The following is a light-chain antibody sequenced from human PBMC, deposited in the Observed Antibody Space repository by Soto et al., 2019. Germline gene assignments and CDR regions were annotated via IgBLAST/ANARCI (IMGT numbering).Light chain of an antibody. J-gene: IGKJ3*01. CDR3: QKYNSAPFT. V-gene: IGKV1-27*01. CDR1: QGISNY. Sequence: DFKRTKSPSSLPASVGARVPITGRPSQGISNYLAWYQQKPGKVPKLLIYAASTLQSGVPSRFSGSGSGTDFTLTISSLQPEDVATYYCQKYNSAPFTFGPGTKVDIK. CDR2: AAS.